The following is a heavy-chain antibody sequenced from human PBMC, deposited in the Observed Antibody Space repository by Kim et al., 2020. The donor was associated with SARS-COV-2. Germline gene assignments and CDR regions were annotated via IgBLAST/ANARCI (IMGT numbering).Heavy chain of an antibody. CDR2: ISSSSSTI. D-gene: IGHD2-21*01. CDR3: ARDQYCGGDCYWAFDI. CDR1: GFTFTTYN. J-gene: IGHJ3*02. Sequence: GGSLRLSCAASGFTFTTYNMNWVRQAPGKGLEWVSYISSSSSTIDYADSVKGRFTISRDNAKNSVYLQMNSLRDEDTAVYYCARDQYCGGDCYWAFDIWGQGTMVTVSS. V-gene: IGHV3-48*02.